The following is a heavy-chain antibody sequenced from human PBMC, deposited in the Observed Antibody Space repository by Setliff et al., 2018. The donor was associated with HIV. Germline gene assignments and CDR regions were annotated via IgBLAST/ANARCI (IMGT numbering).Heavy chain of an antibody. CDR3: ARSFRGVAVAGDY. V-gene: IGHV3-11*04. J-gene: IGHJ4*02. Sequence: LRLSCAASGLTFSDYYMSWIRQAPGKGLEWVSYISSSASTTYYADSVKGRVTISRDNAKNSLYLQMNSLRVEDTAVYYCARSFRGVAVAGDYWGQGTLVTVSS. CDR1: GLTFSDYY. CDR2: ISSSASTT. D-gene: IGHD6-19*01.